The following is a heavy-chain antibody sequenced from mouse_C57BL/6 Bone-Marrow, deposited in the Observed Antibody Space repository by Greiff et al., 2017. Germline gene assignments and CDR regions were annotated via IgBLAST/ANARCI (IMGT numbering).Heavy chain of an antibody. J-gene: IGHJ2*01. CDR2: IDPSDSYT. CDR3: ARGGRVRPPFDY. Sequence: VQLQQTGAALVMPGASVKLSCKASGYTFTSYWMHWVKQRPGQGLEWIGEIDPSDSYTNYNQKFKGKSTLTVDKSSSTAYMQLSSLTSEDSAVYYCARGGRVRPPFDYWGQGTTLTVSS. CDR1: GYTFTSYW. D-gene: IGHD2-14*01. V-gene: IGHV1-69*01.